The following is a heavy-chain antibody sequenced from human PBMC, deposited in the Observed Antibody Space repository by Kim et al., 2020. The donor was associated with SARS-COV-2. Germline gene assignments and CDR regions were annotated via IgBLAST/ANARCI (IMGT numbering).Heavy chain of an antibody. Sequence: GGSLRLSCAASGFMFSDFWMHWVRHIPGKGLVWVSRITTAGNYVHYADSVKGRFTMSRDNARSTLHLQMDSLRDEDTGVYYCVRDSYTNDVYYGMDVWGQGTTVAVSS. D-gene: IGHD3-10*02. CDR2: ITTAGNYV. V-gene: IGHV3-74*01. J-gene: IGHJ6*02. CDR3: VRDSYTNDVYYGMDV. CDR1: GFMFSDFW.